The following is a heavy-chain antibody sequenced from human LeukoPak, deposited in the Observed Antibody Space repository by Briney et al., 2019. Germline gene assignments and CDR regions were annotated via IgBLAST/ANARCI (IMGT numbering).Heavy chain of an antibody. J-gene: IGHJ1*01. Sequence: PGRSLRLSCTASGFTFGDYAMSWVRQAPGKGLEWVGFIRSKAYGGTTEYAASVKGRFTISRDDSKSIAYLQMNSLKTEDTAVYYCTRSYDSSGYYPGYFQHWGQGTLVTVSS. D-gene: IGHD3-22*01. CDR1: GFTFGDYA. CDR3: TRSYDSSGYYPGYFQH. V-gene: IGHV3-49*04. CDR2: IRSKAYGGTT.